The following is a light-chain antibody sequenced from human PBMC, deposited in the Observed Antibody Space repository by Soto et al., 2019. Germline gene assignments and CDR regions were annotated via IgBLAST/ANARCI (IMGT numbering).Light chain of an antibody. Sequence: IVLTQSPGTLSFSPTERATLSCRPSQSVSSTYLAWYQQKSGQAPRLLIHGASSRATGIPDRFSGSGSGTDFTLTIASLEPEDFAVYYCQQCDDSPWTFGQGTKVDIK. V-gene: IGKV3-20*01. CDR3: QQCDDSPWT. J-gene: IGKJ1*01. CDR1: QSVSSTY. CDR2: GAS.